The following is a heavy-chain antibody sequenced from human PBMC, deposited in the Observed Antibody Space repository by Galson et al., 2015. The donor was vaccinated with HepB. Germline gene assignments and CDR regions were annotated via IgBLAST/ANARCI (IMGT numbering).Heavy chain of an antibody. Sequence: SLRLSCAASGFTFSGYEMHWVRQAPGKGLECVSYISSSGHSIYYLDSVKGRFVISRDNAKNSLYLQMNSLRAEDTGIYYCARGRFNYGYFIDFRGQGILVTVSS. CDR3: ARGRFNYGYFIDF. V-gene: IGHV3-48*03. CDR1: GFTFSGYE. CDR2: ISSSGHSI. J-gene: IGHJ4*02. D-gene: IGHD5-18*01.